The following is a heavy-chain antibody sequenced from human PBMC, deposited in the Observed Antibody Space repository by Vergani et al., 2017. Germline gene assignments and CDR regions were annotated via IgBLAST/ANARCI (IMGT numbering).Heavy chain of an antibody. CDR2: IHPADSDT. D-gene: IGHD3-22*01. CDR1: GYSFTNYW. J-gene: IGHJ4*02. CDR3: ARLYGRDSSGGRYFDY. V-gene: IGHV5-51*01. Sequence: EVQLVESGAEVKKPGESLKISCQISGYSFTNYWIGWVRQMPGKGLEWMGIIHPADSDTRYSPSFQGQVTISVDKSISTAYLQRSSLRASDSAMYYCARLYGRDSSGGRYFDYWGQGTLDTVSS.